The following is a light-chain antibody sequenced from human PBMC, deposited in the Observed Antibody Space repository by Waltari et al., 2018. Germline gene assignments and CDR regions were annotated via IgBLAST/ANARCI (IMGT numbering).Light chain of an antibody. J-gene: IGLJ2*01. Sequence: QSALTQPASVSGSPRQSITLSCTGTSRDVGASDYVFWYQQHPGTAPKLLIYDVSRRPSRLSIRFSGSNSGTTVFLTFSVLQAEIEADYYCCSKKPGVMVVFCIATKL. CDR1: SRDVGASDY. CDR3: CSKKPGVMVV. CDR2: DVS. V-gene: IGLV2-14*03.